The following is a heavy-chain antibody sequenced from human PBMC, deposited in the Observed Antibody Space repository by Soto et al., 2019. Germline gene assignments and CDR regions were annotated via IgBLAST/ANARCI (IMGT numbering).Heavy chain of an antibody. CDR2: IYYSGST. Sequence: QVQLQESGPGLVKPSQTLSLTCTVSGGSISSGGYYWSWIRQHPGKGLEWIGYIYYSGSTYYNPSLKSRVTISVDTSKNQFALKLSSVTAADPAVYYCGRRVYSGYDPYWYFDRWGRGTLVTVSS. V-gene: IGHV4-31*03. CDR1: GGSISSGGYY. CDR3: GRRVYSGYDPYWYFDR. D-gene: IGHD5-12*01. J-gene: IGHJ2*01.